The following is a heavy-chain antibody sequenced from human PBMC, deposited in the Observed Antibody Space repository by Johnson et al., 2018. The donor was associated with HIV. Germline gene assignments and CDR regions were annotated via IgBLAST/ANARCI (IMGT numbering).Heavy chain of an antibody. CDR3: ARDIIAVAGYDAFDI. J-gene: IGHJ3*02. V-gene: IGHV3-74*01. CDR2: INSDGSSR. D-gene: IGHD6-19*01. CDR1: GFTFSNHW. Sequence: EVQLVESGGGLVQSGGSLRLSCAASGFTFSNHWMHWVRQAPGKGLVWVSRINSDGSSRNYADSVKGRFTISRDNAKNTLYLQMNSLRAEDTAVYYCARDIIAVAGYDAFDIWGQGTMVTVSS.